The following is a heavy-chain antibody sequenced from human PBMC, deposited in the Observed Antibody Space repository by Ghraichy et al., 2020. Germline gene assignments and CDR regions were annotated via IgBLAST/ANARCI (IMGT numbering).Heavy chain of an antibody. CDR3: ARGDRDGYNYY. CDR2: FYPGGST. V-gene: IGHV3-53*01. J-gene: IGHJ4*01. CDR1: GFSVSNNY. Sequence: GGSLRLSCAASGFSVSNNYMSWVRQTPGKGLEWVSVFYPGGSTYYSDSVKGRFTISTDSYKNMLYLQMNSLRAEDTAVYHCARGDRDGYNYYWGQGTLVTVSS. D-gene: IGHD5-24*01.